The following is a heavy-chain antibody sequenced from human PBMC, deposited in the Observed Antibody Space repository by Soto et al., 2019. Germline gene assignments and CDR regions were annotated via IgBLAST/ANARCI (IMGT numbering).Heavy chain of an antibody. CDR1: GFTFDTYA. D-gene: IGHD4-17*01. J-gene: IGHJ4*02. CDR2: ISGSGAST. CDR3: AKDVSLDYGDCSDH. V-gene: IGHV3-23*01. Sequence: EVQLLESGEGLVQPGGSLRLSCAASGFTFDTYAMSWVRQAPGKGLEWVSAISGSGASTYYADSVKGRFTISRDNSKNTVYLQVNSLRAEDTAVYYCAKDVSLDYGDCSDHWGQGTLVTVSS.